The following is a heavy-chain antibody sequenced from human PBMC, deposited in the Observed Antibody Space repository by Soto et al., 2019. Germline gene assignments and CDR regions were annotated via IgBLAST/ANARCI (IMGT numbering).Heavy chain of an antibody. CDR1: GGTFSSYA. V-gene: IGHV1-69*13. D-gene: IGHD3-3*01. CDR2: IIPIFGTA. CDR3: ARVLYDFWSRAYGMDV. J-gene: IGHJ6*02. Sequence: ASVKVSCKASGGTFSSYAISWVRQAPGQGLEWMGGIIPIFGTANYAQKFQGRVTITADESTSTAYMELSSLRSEDTAVYYCARVLYDFWSRAYGMDVWGQGTTVTVSS.